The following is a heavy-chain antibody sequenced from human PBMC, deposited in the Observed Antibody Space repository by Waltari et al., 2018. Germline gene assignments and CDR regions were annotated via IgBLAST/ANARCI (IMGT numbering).Heavy chain of an antibody. CDR2: IYYSGST. J-gene: IGHJ3*02. Sequence: QLQLQESGPGLVKPSETLSLTCTVSGGSISSSSYYWGWLRQPPGKGLEWIGSIYYSGSTYYNPSLKSRVTISVDTSKNQFSLKLSSVTAADTAVYYCARHRGYCGGDCSLDAFDIWGQVTMVTVSS. CDR1: GGSISSSSYY. V-gene: IGHV4-39*01. D-gene: IGHD2-21*01. CDR3: ARHRGYCGGDCSLDAFDI.